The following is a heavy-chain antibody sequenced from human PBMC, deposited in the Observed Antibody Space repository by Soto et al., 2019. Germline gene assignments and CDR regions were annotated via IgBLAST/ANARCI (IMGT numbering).Heavy chain of an antibody. CDR2: IYYSGST. Sequence: SETLSLTCTVSGGSISSSSYYWGWIRQPPGKGLEWIGSIYYSGSTYYNPSLKSRVTISVDTSKNQFSLKLSSVTAADTAVYYCARQTHASDIVVYFMDVWGQGTTVTVS. D-gene: IGHD2-15*01. CDR1: GGSISSSSYY. CDR3: ARQTHASDIVVYFMDV. V-gene: IGHV4-39*01. J-gene: IGHJ6*02.